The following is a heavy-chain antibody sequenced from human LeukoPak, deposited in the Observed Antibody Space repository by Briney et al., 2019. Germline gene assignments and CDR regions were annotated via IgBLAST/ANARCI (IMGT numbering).Heavy chain of an antibody. J-gene: IGHJ6*03. Sequence: SETLSLTCTVSGGFINSYYWSWLRQPAGKGLEWIGRVYTSGITNYNPSLKSRITMSVDTSKNQFSLKLTSVTAADTAVYYCARHNGFDRGYYYYMDVWGKGTTVTVSS. V-gene: IGHV4-4*07. CDR2: VYTSGIT. D-gene: IGHD3-9*01. CDR1: GGFINSYY. CDR3: ARHNGFDRGYYYYMDV.